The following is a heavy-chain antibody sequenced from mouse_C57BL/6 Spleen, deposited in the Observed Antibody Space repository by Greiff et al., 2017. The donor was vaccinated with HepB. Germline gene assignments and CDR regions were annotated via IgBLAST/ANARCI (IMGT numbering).Heavy chain of an antibody. CDR1: GFTFSDYG. V-gene: IGHV5-17*01. Sequence: EVKLMESGGGLVKPGGSLKLSCAASGFTFSDYGMHWVRQAPEKGLEWVAYISSGSSTIYYADKVKGRSTISRDNAKNTLFLQMTRLRSEDTAMYDCASRSSSWFAYWGQGTLVTVSA. J-gene: IGHJ3*01. D-gene: IGHD1-3*01. CDR2: ISSGSSTI. CDR3: ASRSSSWFAY.